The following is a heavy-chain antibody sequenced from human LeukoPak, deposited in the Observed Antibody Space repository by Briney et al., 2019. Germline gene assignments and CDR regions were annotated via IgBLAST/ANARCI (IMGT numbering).Heavy chain of an antibody. CDR2: INAGNGNT. J-gene: IGHJ4*02. CDR1: GYTFTSYA. CDR3: ARGHIVVVTGGGSFDY. Sequence: GASVKVSCKASGYTFTSYAMHWVRQAPGQRLEWMGWINAGNGNTKYSQKFQGRVTITRDTSASTAYMELSSLRSEDTAVYYCARGHIVVVTGGGSFDYWGQGTLVTVSS. D-gene: IGHD2-21*02. V-gene: IGHV1-3*01.